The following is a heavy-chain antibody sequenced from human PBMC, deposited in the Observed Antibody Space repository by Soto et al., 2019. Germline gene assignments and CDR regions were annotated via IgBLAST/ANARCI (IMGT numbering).Heavy chain of an antibody. Sequence: QVKLVQSGGEVTRPGASVRVSCKTSGYTFNSYGISWVRQAPGQGLEWMGWISAYNGHTDYARKFQGRVAMTTDISTNTVSMELRDLRSDDTAVYYCARGRTWGARDFDNWGQGTLVTVSS. CDR1: GYTFNSYG. CDR2: ISAYNGHT. CDR3: ARGRTWGARDFDN. V-gene: IGHV1-18*01. J-gene: IGHJ4*02. D-gene: IGHD3-16*01.